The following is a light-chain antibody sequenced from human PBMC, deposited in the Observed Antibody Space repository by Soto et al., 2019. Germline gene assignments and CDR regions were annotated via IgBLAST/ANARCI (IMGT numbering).Light chain of an antibody. Sequence: DIQLTQSPSSLSASEGDTVTITCRASHSINSHLNWYQQKSGEATKFLIYGTSDLHTGVPSRFSCSGSGTDFTLTISSLQPEDCAIYYCQQSYSTPFTFGQWTKLEIK. V-gene: IGKV1-39*01. CDR3: QQSYSTPFT. J-gene: IGKJ2*01. CDR2: GTS. CDR1: HSINSH.